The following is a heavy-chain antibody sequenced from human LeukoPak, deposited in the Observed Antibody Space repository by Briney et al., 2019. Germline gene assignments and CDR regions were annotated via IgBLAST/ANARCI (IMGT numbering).Heavy chain of an antibody. Sequence: GGSLRLSXAASGFTFSDYYMSWIRQAPGKGVEWVSYISSSGSTIYYADSVKGRFTISRDNAKNSLYLQMNSLRAEDTAVYYCARGIRFLEWLSGFDYWGQGTLVTVSS. J-gene: IGHJ4*02. V-gene: IGHV3-11*04. CDR2: ISSSGSTI. CDR3: ARGIRFLEWLSGFDY. D-gene: IGHD3-3*01. CDR1: GFTFSDYY.